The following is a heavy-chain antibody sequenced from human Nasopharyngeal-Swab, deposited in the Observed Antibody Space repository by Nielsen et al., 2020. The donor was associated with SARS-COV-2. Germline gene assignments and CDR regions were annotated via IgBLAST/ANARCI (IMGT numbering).Heavy chain of an antibody. D-gene: IGHD6-13*01. Sequence: GESLKISCAASGFTFSSYWMSWVRQAPGKGLEWVANIKQDGSEKYYVDSVKGRFPISRDNAKNSLYLQMNSLRAEDTAAYYCARSLIAAAGEHDAFDIWGQGTMVTVSS. CDR2: IKQDGSEK. J-gene: IGHJ3*02. V-gene: IGHV3-7*01. CDR1: GFTFSSYW. CDR3: ARSLIAAAGEHDAFDI.